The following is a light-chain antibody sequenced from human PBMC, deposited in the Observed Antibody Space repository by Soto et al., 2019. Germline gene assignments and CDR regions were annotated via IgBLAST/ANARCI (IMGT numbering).Light chain of an antibody. Sequence: DIQMTQSPSSLSASVGDRVTISCRASQGLNNYLAWYQQKPGKAPKLLIYAASTLQSGVPSRFSGSGSGTDFTLTISSLQPEDVATYYCQQHISSTPVTFGPGTKVGV. J-gene: IGKJ3*01. CDR3: QQHISSTPVT. V-gene: IGKV1-27*01. CDR2: AAS. CDR1: QGLNNY.